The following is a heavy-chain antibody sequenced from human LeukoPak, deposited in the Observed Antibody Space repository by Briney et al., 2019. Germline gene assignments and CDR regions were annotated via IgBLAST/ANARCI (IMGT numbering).Heavy chain of an antibody. CDR3: ATSRGSYYMDV. Sequence: GGSMRPSCVASGMTFRNYGFHWVRQAPGKGLEWVTIIWYDGSNEFYADSVKGRFAFSRDNSKNTLYLQMNNLRVEDTAVYYCATSRGSYYMDVWGKGTTVTVSS. J-gene: IGHJ6*03. D-gene: IGHD1-26*01. V-gene: IGHV3-33*01. CDR2: IWYDGSNE. CDR1: GMTFRNYG.